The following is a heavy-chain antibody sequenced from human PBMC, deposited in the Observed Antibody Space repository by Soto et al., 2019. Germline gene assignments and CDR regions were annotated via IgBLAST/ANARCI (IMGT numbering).Heavy chain of an antibody. D-gene: IGHD3-3*01. Sequence: PGGSLRLSCAASGFTFSSYAMSWVRQAPGKGLEWVSAISGSGGSTYYADSVKGRFTISRDNSKNTLYLQMNSLRAEDTAVYYCAKAQAPVTIFGVVIPTNYYGMDVWGQGTTVTVS. CDR2: ISGSGGST. CDR3: AKAQAPVTIFGVVIPTNYYGMDV. V-gene: IGHV3-23*01. J-gene: IGHJ6*02. CDR1: GFTFSSYA.